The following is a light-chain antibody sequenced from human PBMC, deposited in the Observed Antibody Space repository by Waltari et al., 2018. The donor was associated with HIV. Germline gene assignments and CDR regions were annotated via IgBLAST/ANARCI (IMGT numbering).Light chain of an antibody. CDR1: RSNIGSNY. CDR2: RNN. CDR3: AAWDDNLSGWV. J-gene: IGLJ3*02. Sequence: QSVLTQPPSASGTPGQSVTISCSGSRSNIGSNYVYWYQQLPGTAPKLLSYRNNQRPSGVPDRFSGFKSGTSASLAISGLRSEDEADYYCAAWDDNLSGWVFGGGSKLTIL. V-gene: IGLV1-47*01.